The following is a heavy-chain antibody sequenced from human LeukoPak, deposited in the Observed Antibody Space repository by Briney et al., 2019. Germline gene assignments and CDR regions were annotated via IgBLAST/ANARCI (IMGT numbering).Heavy chain of an antibody. CDR3: ARQYGDYYYYYYMDV. V-gene: IGHV4-4*09. J-gene: IGHJ6*03. Sequence: SETLSLTCTVSGGSISSYYWSWIRQPPGKGLEWIGYIYTSGSTNYNPSPKSRVTISVDTSKNQFSLKLSSVIAADTAVYYYARQYGDYYYYYYMDVWGKGTTVTASS. D-gene: IGHD4-17*01. CDR2: IYTSGST. CDR1: GGSISSYY.